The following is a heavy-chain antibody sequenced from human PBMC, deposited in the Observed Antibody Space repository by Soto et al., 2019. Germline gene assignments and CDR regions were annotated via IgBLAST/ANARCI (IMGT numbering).Heavy chain of an antibody. CDR3: ARVGIDDRWFDP. V-gene: IGHV1-69*02. CDR1: GGTFSSYT. CDR2: IIPILGIA. Sequence: QVQLVQSGAEVKKPGSSVKVSCKASGGTFSSYTISWVRQAPGQGLEWMGRIIPILGIANYAQKFQGRVTITADKSTRTADMELSSLRSEDTAVYYCARVGIDDRWFDPWGQGTLVTVSS. D-gene: IGHD1-26*01. J-gene: IGHJ5*02.